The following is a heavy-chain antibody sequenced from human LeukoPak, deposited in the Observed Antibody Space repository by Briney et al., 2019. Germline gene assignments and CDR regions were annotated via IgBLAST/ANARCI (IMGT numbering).Heavy chain of an antibody. Sequence: GGSLRLSCAASGFTFSSYSMNWVRQAPGKGLEWVSSISSSSSYIYYADSVKGRFTISRDNAKNSLYLQVNSLRAEDTAMYYCARVWEGIGGYCSGGSCYSIDYWGQGTLVTVSS. CDR2: ISSSSSYI. J-gene: IGHJ4*02. V-gene: IGHV3-21*01. CDR3: ARVWEGIGGYCSGGSCYSIDY. D-gene: IGHD2-15*01. CDR1: GFTFSSYS.